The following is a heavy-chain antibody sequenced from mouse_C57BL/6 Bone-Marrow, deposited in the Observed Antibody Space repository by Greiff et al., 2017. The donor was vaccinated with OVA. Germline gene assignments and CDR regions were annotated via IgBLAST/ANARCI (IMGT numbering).Heavy chain of an antibody. J-gene: IGHJ3*01. V-gene: IGHV1-15*01. CDR2: IDPETGGT. D-gene: IGHD2-1*01. CDR3: TGEGDCNYLAWFAY. CDR1: GYTFTDYE. Sequence: VQLQESGAELVRPGASVTLSCKASGYTFTDYEMHWVKQTPVHGLEWIGAIDPETGGTAYNQKFKGKAILTADKSSSTAYMELRSLTSEDSAVYYCTGEGDCNYLAWFAYWGQGTLVTVSA.